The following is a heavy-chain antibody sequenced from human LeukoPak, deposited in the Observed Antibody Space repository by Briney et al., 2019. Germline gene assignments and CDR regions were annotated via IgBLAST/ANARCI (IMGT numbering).Heavy chain of an antibody. V-gene: IGHV3-30*18. CDR3: AKDQFSH. CDR2: ISYDGSNK. CDR1: GFTFSSYG. J-gene: IGHJ4*02. Sequence: GGSLTLSCAASGFTFSSYGMHRVRQAPGKGLEWVAVISYDGSNKYYADSVKGRFTISRDNSKNTLYLQMNSLRAEDTAVYYCAKDQFSHWGQGTLVTVSS.